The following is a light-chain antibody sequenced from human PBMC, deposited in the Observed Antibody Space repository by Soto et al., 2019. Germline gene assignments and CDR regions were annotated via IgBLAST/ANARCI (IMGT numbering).Light chain of an antibody. J-gene: IGKJ2*01. Sequence: IVLTQSPGTLSLSPGETATLSCRASQSLTTRYLAWYQQKPGQAPRLLIYGASNRATGTPDRFSGSGSGTDFTLTIISLEPEDFAVYFCQQYASSVVYTFGQGTKLEIK. CDR2: GAS. V-gene: IGKV3-20*01. CDR1: QSLTTRY. CDR3: QQYASSVVYT.